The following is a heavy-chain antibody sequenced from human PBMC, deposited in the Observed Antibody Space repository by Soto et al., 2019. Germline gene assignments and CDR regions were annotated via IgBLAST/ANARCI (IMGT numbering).Heavy chain of an antibody. CDR2: IYYSGST. CDR3: ASRGDGGYDFALDY. J-gene: IGHJ4*02. V-gene: IGHV4-39*01. Sequence: SETLFLTCTVSGGSISSSSYYWGWIRQPPGKGLEWIGSIYYSGSTYYNPSLKSRVTISVDTSKNQFSLKLSSVTAADTAVYYCASRGDGGYDFALDYWGQGTLVTVSS. CDR1: GGSISSSSYY. D-gene: IGHD5-12*01.